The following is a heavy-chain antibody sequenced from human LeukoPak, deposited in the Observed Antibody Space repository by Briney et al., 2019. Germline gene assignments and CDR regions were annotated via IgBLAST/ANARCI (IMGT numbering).Heavy chain of an antibody. V-gene: IGHV3-15*01. D-gene: IGHD3-10*01. CDR1: EFTFSDTW. CDR3: TTGGHYYGHHAFLI. Sequence: PGGSLRLSCAASEFTFSDTWMSWVRQAPGKGLEWVGRIKRKSDGGTPDYAVPVKGRFTISRDDSKDTLYLQMDSLKTEDTAVYYCTTGGHYYGHHAFLIWGQGTMVTVSS. CDR2: IKRKSDGGTP. J-gene: IGHJ3*02.